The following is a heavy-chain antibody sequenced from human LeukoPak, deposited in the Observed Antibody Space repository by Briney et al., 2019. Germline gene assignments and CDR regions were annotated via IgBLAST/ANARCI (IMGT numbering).Heavy chain of an antibody. D-gene: IGHD6-13*01. CDR1: GFTFSSYA. V-gene: IGHV3-23*01. J-gene: IGHJ4*02. CDR3: AKESVRYSSSGEGQK. CDR2: ISGSGGST. Sequence: PGGSLRLSCAASGFTFSSYAMSWVRQAPGKGLEWVSAISGSGGSTYYADSVKGWFNISRDNSKNTLYLQMNSLRAEDTAVYYCAKESVRYSSSGEGQKWGQGTLVTVSS.